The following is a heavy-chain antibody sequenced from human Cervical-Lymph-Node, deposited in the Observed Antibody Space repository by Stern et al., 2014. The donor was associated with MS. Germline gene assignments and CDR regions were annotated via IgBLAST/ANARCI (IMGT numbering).Heavy chain of an antibody. Sequence: VQLVESGAEVKKPGESLEISCKLSGYSFTIYYIAWARQMPGKGLTRMGVTYPYDSDTTSSPSFQGQVPISADKSITTAYLQWSSLRASDTAMYYCARHVQGFDYWGQGTLVTVSS. CDR3: ARHVQGFDY. CDR1: GYSFTIYY. J-gene: IGHJ4*02. V-gene: IGHV5-51*01. CDR2: TYPYDSDT.